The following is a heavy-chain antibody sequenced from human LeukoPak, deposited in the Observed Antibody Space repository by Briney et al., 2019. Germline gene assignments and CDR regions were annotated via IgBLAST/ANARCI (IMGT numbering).Heavy chain of an antibody. CDR1: RFTFSDYY. Sequence: KPGGSLRLSCAASRFTFSDYYMSWIRQAPGKGLEWVSYISSSGSTIYYADSVKGRFTISRDNAKNSLYLQMNSLRAEDTAVYYCARDSDYCSSTSCYLAFRDWGQGTLVTVSS. J-gene: IGHJ4*02. V-gene: IGHV3-11*01. CDR3: ARDSDYCSSTSCYLAFRD. CDR2: ISSSGSTI. D-gene: IGHD2-2*01.